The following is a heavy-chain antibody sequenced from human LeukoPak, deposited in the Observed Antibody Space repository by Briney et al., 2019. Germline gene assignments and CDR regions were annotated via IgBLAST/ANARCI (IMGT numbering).Heavy chain of an antibody. D-gene: IGHD5-18*01. Sequence: PSETLSLTCTVSGGSISNYYWNWIRQPPGKGLEWIGYIYYSGTTNYNPSLKSRVSMSVDTSKTQFSLKLSSVTAADTAVYYCARSGYSYGADAFDIWGQGTKVTVSS. J-gene: IGHJ3*02. CDR1: GGSISNYY. CDR2: IYYSGTT. CDR3: ARSGYSYGADAFDI. V-gene: IGHV4-59*01.